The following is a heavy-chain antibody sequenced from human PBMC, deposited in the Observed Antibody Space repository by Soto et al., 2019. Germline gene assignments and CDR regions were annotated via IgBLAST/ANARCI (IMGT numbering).Heavy chain of an antibody. CDR1: GYTFTSYY. V-gene: IGHV1-46*01. CDR3: ARDFMAMIVVVTPYGMDV. D-gene: IGHD3-22*01. Sequence: QVQLVQSGAEVKKPGASVKVSCKASGYTFTSYYMHWVRQAPGQGLEWMGIINPSGGSTSYAQKFQGRVTMTRDTSTSTVYMELSSLRSEDTAVYYCARDFMAMIVVVTPYGMDVWGQGTTVTGSS. CDR2: INPSGGST. J-gene: IGHJ6*02.